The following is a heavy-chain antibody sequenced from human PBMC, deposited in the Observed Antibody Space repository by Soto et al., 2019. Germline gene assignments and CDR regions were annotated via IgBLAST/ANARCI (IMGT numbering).Heavy chain of an antibody. Sequence: QVQLVQSGAEVRKPGASVNVSCKTSGYIFTNYGVAWVRQAPAQGLELVAWISGYNGYPKYTQKFQGRVTVTTDTSTRTGYMELRNLRSDDTAVYYCARGSAGALYDFWGQGTPVPVSS. CDR2: ISGYNGYP. D-gene: IGHD6-13*01. V-gene: IGHV1-18*01. J-gene: IGHJ4*02. CDR1: GYIFTNYG. CDR3: ARGSAGALYDF.